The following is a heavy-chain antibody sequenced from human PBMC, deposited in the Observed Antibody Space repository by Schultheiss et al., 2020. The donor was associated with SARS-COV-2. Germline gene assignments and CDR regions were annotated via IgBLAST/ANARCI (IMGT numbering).Heavy chain of an antibody. CDR2: IYYSGST. J-gene: IGHJ6*02. CDR3: ARSERYFDLDV. Sequence: SETLSLTCTVSGGSVSSGSYYWSWIRQHPGKGLEWIGYIYYSGSTYYNPSLKSRVTISVDTSKNQFSLKLSSVTAADTAVYYCARSERYFDLDVWGQGTTVTVSS. V-gene: IGHV4-31*03. CDR1: GGSVSSGSYY. D-gene: IGHD3-9*01.